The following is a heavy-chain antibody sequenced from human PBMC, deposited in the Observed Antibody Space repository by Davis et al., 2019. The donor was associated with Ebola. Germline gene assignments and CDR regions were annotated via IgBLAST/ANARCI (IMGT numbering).Heavy chain of an antibody. Sequence: GSLRLSCAVYGGSFSGYYWSWIRQPPGKGLEWIGEINHSGSTIYNPSLKSRVTISVDTSKNQFSLKLSSVTAADTAVYYCARVRIWKRYGMDVWGQGTTVTVSS. CDR1: GGSFSGYY. J-gene: IGHJ6*02. CDR3: ARVRIWKRYGMDV. CDR2: INHSGST. V-gene: IGHV4-34*01. D-gene: IGHD3-3*01.